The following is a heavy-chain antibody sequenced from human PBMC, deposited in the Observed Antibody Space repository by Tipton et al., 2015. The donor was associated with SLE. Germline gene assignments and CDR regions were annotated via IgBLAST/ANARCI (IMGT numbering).Heavy chain of an antibody. Sequence: TLSLTCTVSGGSISSSSFYWGWIRQPPGKGLEWIGSFYYGKSTFYNPSLKSRVTISVDTSTNRLSLKLNSVTAADTAVYYCARSTDQNWFDPWGQGTLVTVSS. CDR1: GGSISSSSFY. D-gene: IGHD2-2*01. CDR2: FYYGKST. V-gene: IGHV4-39*07. CDR3: ARSTDQNWFDP. J-gene: IGHJ5*02.